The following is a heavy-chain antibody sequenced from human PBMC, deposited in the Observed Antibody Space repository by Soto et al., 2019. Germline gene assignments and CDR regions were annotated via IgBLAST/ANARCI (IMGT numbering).Heavy chain of an antibody. V-gene: IGHV3-11*06. J-gene: IGHJ6*02. CDR2: SDGSSACT. Sequence: QVQLVESGGGLVKPGGSLRLSCAASGFTFSDYYMNWIRQAPGKGPEWLSYSDGSSACTNYADSVKGRFTISRDNAKNSLFLQLTSLRDEDTAVYYCARAVGNYYGMDVWGQGTTVTVSS. CDR3: ARAVGNYYGMDV. CDR1: GFTFSDYY. D-gene: IGHD1-26*01.